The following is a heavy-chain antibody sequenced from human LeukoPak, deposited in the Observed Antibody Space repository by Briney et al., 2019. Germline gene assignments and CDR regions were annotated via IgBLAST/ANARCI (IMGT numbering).Heavy chain of an antibody. CDR2: ISGSGGST. D-gene: IGHD6-19*01. Sequence: PGGSLGLSCAASGFTFSSYAMSWVRQAPGKGLEWVSAISGSGGSTYYADSVKGRFTISRDNSKNTLYLQMNSLRAEDTAVYYCAKFKRSSSGWDYYFDYWGQGTLVTVSS. CDR1: GFTFSSYA. CDR3: AKFKRSSSGWDYYFDY. V-gene: IGHV3-23*01. J-gene: IGHJ4*02.